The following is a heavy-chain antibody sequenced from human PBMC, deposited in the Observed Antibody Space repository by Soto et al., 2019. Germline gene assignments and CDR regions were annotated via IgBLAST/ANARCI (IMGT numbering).Heavy chain of an antibody. CDR2: ISYDGSNK. CDR1: GFTFSSYA. V-gene: IGHV3-30-3*01. Sequence: GSLRLSCAASGFTFSSYAMHWVRQAPGKGLEWVAVISYDGSNKYYADSVKGRFTISRDNAKNSLFLQMNSLRPEDTALYYCAKDMKWGGMTTIHYFDSWGQGTLVTV. D-gene: IGHD4-17*01. CDR3: AKDMKWGGMTTIHYFDS. J-gene: IGHJ4*02.